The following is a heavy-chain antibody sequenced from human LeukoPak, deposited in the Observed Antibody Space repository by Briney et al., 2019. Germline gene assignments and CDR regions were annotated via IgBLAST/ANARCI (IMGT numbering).Heavy chain of an antibody. CDR1: GGSVSSYY. Sequence: PSETLSLTCTVSGGSVSSYYWSWIRQPAGKGLEWIGRIYTSGSTNYNPSLKSRVTISVDKSKNQFSLKLSSVTAADTAVYYCARAYYYDSSGYYFFDCWGQGTLVTVSS. CDR3: ARAYYYDSSGYYFFDC. D-gene: IGHD3-22*01. V-gene: IGHV4-4*07. CDR2: IYTSGST. J-gene: IGHJ4*02.